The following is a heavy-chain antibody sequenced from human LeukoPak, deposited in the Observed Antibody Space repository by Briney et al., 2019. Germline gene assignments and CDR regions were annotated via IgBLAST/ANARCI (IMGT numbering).Heavy chain of an antibody. CDR3: ATDVGARGSYI. D-gene: IGHD1-26*01. Sequence: GGALRLSCAASGFTLSSYAMHWVRQAPGQGLQYVSSLSSNGGTTYYANSVKGRFTISRDSSNNILYLQLGSLRPEDMAVYYCATDVGARGSYIWVQGTVVTVSS. CDR2: LSSNGGTT. V-gene: IGHV3-64*01. J-gene: IGHJ3*02. CDR1: GFTLSSYA.